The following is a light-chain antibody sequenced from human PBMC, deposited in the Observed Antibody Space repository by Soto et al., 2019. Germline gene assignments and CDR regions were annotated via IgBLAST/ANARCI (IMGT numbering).Light chain of an antibody. CDR1: TIGSKS. V-gene: IGLV3-21*01. CDR2: SDA. Sequence: SYELTQPPSVSVAPGKTARITCGGNTIGSKSVHWYQQKPGQAPVLVIYSDADRHSGIPARVSGANSGNTATLTISRVDAGDEADYFCQVWDTNTDHPWVLGTGTKLPVL. J-gene: IGLJ1*01. CDR3: QVWDTNTDHPWV.